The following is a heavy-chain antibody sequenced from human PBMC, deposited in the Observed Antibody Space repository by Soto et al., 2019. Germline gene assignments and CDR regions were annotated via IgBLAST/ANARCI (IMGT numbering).Heavy chain of an antibody. J-gene: IGHJ5*02. D-gene: IGHD3-10*01. CDR2: IIPMYGPA. V-gene: IGHV1-69*01. CDR3: ARVTSMVRGVIDNWFDP. Sequence: QVPLVQSGAEVKKPGSSVTVSCKASGGTFSSYAIHWVRQAPGQGLEWMGGIIPMYGPAKYAQRFQGRVTITADESTTTGYMELTSLTSQDTDVYYCARVTSMVRGVIDNWFDPWGHGTLVTVSS. CDR1: GGTFSSYA.